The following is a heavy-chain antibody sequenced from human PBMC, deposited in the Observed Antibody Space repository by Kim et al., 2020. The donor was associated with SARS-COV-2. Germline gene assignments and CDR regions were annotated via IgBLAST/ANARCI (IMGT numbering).Heavy chain of an antibody. CDR2: ISSSSSYI. CDR1: GFTFSSYS. D-gene: IGHD3-10*01. V-gene: IGHV3-21*01. CDR3: ARDLFGGSGLGWFY. J-gene: IGHJ4*02. Sequence: GGSLRLSCAASGFTFSSYSMNWVRQAPGKGLEWVSSISSSSSYIYYADSVKGRFTISRDNAKNSLYLQMNSLRAEDTAVYYCARDLFGGSGLGWFYWGQGTLVTVSS.